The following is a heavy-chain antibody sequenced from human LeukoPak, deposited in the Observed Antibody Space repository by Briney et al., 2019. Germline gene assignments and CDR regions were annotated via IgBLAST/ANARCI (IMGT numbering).Heavy chain of an antibody. Sequence: GGSLRLSCAASGFTFSSYGMHWVRQAPGKGLEWVAVISYDGSNKYYADSVKGRFTISRDNSKNTLYLQMNSLRAEDTAVYYCAKDSPVDQTVDYWGQGTLVTVSS. CDR2: ISYDGSNK. CDR3: AKDSPVDQTVDY. D-gene: IGHD1-14*01. CDR1: GFTFSSYG. V-gene: IGHV3-30*18. J-gene: IGHJ4*02.